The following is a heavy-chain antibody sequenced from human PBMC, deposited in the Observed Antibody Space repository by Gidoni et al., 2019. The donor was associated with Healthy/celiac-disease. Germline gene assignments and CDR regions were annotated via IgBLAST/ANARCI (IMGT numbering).Heavy chain of an antibody. CDR2: ISGSGGST. J-gene: IGHJ4*02. Sequence: EVQLLESGGGLVQPGGSLRLSCAASGFTFSSYAMSWVRQAPGKGLEWVSAISGSGGSTYYADSVKGRFTISRDNSKNTLYLQMNSLRAEDTAVYYCAKVLVVVTAIPTYFDYWGQGTLVTVSS. CDR3: AKVLVVVTAIPTYFDY. CDR1: GFTFSSYA. D-gene: IGHD2-21*02. V-gene: IGHV3-23*01.